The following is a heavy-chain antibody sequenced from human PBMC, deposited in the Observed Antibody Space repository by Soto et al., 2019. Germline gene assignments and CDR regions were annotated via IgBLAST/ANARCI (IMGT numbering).Heavy chain of an antibody. D-gene: IGHD6-19*01. CDR2: IKHSGSS. CDR1: AGSFSHYY. Sequence: QVQQQPWGAGLLKPSETLSLTCAVYAGSFSHYYWNWIRQSPGKGLEWIGKIKHSGSSNYNPSLKSRVSISVDMSKNQFSLRLTSVTAADTAVYYCARGGSSGWQVALDIWGQGTMGTVSS. J-gene: IGHJ3*02. V-gene: IGHV4-34*01. CDR3: ARGGSSGWQVALDI.